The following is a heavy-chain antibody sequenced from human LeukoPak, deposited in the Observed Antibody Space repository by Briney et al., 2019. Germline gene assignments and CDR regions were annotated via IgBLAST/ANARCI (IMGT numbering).Heavy chain of an antibody. CDR1: GGSISSSSYY. V-gene: IGHV4-39*01. Sequence: SETLSLTCTVSGGSISSSSYYWGWIRQPPGKGLEWIGSIYHSGSTYCTPSLKSRVTISVDTSKNQFSLKLSSVTAADTAVYYCARYDSSGYSLYYFDYWGQGTLVTVSS. CDR2: IYHSGST. J-gene: IGHJ4*02. CDR3: ARYDSSGYSLYYFDY. D-gene: IGHD3-22*01.